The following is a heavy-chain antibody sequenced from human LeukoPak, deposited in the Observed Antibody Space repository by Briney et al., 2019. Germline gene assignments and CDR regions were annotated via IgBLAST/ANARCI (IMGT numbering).Heavy chain of an antibody. CDR1: GFTVSSNY. J-gene: IGHJ4*02. V-gene: IGHV3-53*01. D-gene: IGHD6-13*01. Sequence: GGSLRLSCAASGFTVSSNYMSWVRQAPGKGLEWVSVIYSGGSTYYADSVKGRFTISRDNSKNTLYLQMNSLRAEDTAVYYCARTGAAAGSHPFDYWGQGTLVTVSS. CDR3: ARTGAAAGSHPFDY. CDR2: IYSGGST.